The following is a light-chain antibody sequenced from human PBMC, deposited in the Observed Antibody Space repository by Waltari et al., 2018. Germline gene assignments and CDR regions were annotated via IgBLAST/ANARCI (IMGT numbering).Light chain of an antibody. V-gene: IGLV2-11*01. CDR1: RSDVGGYKS. Sequence: QSALTQPRSVSGSPGQSVTISCTGTRSDVGGYKSVSWYQQHPGKAPKLMIYDVSKRPSGVPDRFSGSKSGNTASLTISGLQAEDEADYYCCSYAGSYTSHVVFGGGTKLTVL. CDR2: DVS. J-gene: IGLJ2*01. CDR3: CSYAGSYTSHVV.